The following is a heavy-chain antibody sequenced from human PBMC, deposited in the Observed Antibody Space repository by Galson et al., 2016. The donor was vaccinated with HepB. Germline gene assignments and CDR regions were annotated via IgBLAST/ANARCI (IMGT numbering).Heavy chain of an antibody. V-gene: IGHV4-59*01. CDR3: ARAGFDLQFDF. J-gene: IGHJ4*02. CDR1: GGSINSYY. Sequence: ETLSLTCTVSGGSINSYYWSWIRQPPGKGLGWIGYVYYSGSTNSNPSLSSRVAISIDASKRQYSLRVRSVTAADTAVYYCARAGFDLQFDFWGQGALVTVSS. CDR2: VYYSGST.